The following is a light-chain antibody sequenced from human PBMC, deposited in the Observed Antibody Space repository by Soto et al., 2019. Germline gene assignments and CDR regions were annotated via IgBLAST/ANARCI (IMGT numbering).Light chain of an antibody. CDR2: DAS. CDR3: QRFNRWPLS. CDR1: QSVSSY. V-gene: IGKV3-11*01. Sequence: EIVLTQSPATLSLSPVERATLSCRASQSVSSYLAWYQQKPGQAPRLLIYDASNRATGIPARFSGSGSGTEFTLTIASLQSEDFGVYYCQRFNRWPLSFGGGTKVDIK. J-gene: IGKJ4*01.